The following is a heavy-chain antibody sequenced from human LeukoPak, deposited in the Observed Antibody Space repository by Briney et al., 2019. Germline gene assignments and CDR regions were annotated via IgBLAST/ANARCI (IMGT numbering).Heavy chain of an antibody. D-gene: IGHD3-22*01. J-gene: IGHJ4*02. CDR3: ARVTPNYYDSSGYYFNFDY. CDR1: GGSFSGYY. Sequence: SETLSLTCAVYGGSFSGYYWSWIRQPPGKGLEWIGEINHSGSTNYNLSLKSRVTISVDTSKNQFSLKLSSVTAADTAVYYCARVTPNYYDSSGYYFNFDYWGQGTLVTVSS. CDR2: INHSGST. V-gene: IGHV4-34*01.